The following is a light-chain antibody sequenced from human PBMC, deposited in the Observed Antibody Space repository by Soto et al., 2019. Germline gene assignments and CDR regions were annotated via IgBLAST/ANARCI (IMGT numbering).Light chain of an antibody. J-gene: IGKJ4*01. CDR2: GAS. CDR1: QSVSSGY. Sequence: PGDGATLSCRASQSVSSGYLAWYQQKPGQAPRLLIYGASRRAGGIPDRFSGSGSGTDFTLSISRLEPEDFAVYYCQQYGSSPLTFGGGTKVEIK. CDR3: QQYGSSPLT. V-gene: IGKV3-20*01.